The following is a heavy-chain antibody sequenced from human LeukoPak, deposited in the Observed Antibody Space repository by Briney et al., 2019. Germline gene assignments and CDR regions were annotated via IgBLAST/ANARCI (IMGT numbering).Heavy chain of an antibody. Sequence: GGSLRLSCAASGFTVSSNYMSWVRQAPGAGLEWVSVIYSGGSTYYADSVKGRFTSSRDNSKNTLYLQMNSLRAEDTAVYHCARSYGLVWGQGTLVTVSS. CDR1: GFTVSSNY. J-gene: IGHJ4*02. CDR3: ARSYGLV. V-gene: IGHV3-53*01. D-gene: IGHD4-17*01. CDR2: IYSGGST.